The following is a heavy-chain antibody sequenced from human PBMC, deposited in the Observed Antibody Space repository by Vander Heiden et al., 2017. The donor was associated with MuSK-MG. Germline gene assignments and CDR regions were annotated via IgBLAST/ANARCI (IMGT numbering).Heavy chain of an antibody. CDR3: ASQVDIIDPVSH. D-gene: IGHD5-12*01. J-gene: IGHJ4*02. V-gene: IGHV3-48*01. CDR2: ISSSSSTI. Sequence: EVQLVESGGGLVQPGGSLRLSCAASGFTFSSYSMNWVRQAPGKGMEWVSYISSSSSTIYYADSVKGRFTISRDNAKNSLYLQMNSLRAEDTAVYYWASQVDIIDPVSHWGQGTLVTVSS. CDR1: GFTFSSYS.